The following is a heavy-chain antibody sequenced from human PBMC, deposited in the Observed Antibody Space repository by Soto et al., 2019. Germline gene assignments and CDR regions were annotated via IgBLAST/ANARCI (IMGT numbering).Heavy chain of an antibody. CDR3: AKDLIGDFGGSTCNSFQS. CDR2: LSHDGSKK. J-gene: IGHJ4*02. V-gene: IGHV3-30*18. Sequence: QVQLIEYGGGVVQPGRSLRLSCAASGFIFNSYDMHWVSQAPGKGLEWVAFLSHDGSKKFYADSLKGRITISRDNFNNTLYLEVHRLRPEDTAVYYCAKDLIGDFGGSTCNSFQSWGQGTLVTVSS. D-gene: IGHD2-21*01. CDR1: GFIFNSYD.